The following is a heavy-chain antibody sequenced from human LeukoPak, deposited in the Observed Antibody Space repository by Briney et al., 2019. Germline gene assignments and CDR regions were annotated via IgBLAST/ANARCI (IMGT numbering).Heavy chain of an antibody. CDR1: GFTFSNYL. CDR3: AKGAYYYDSSGYYYPPLAVPDHPSDAFDI. V-gene: IGHV3-48*01. D-gene: IGHD3-22*01. CDR2: ISSTGGTI. Sequence: GGSLRLSCVGSGFTFSNYLMNWVRQAPGKGLEWVSFISSTGGTIYYADAVKGRFTISRDNSKNTLYLQMNSLRAEDTAVYYCAKGAYYYDSSGYYYPPLAVPDHPSDAFDIWGQGTMVTVSS. J-gene: IGHJ3*02.